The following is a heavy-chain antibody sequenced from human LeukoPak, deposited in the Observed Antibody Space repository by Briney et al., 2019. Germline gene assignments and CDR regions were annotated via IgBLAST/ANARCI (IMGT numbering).Heavy chain of an antibody. CDR2: ISGSGGST. J-gene: IGHJ3*02. D-gene: IGHD6-13*01. V-gene: IGHV3-23*01. CDR3: ANPLTYSSSWYAGAFDI. CDR1: GFTFSSYA. Sequence: PGGSLRLSCAASGFTFSSYAMSWVRQAPGKGLEWVSAISGSGGSTYYADSVKGRFTISRDNSKNTLYLQMNSLRAEDTAVYYCANPLTYSSSWYAGAFDIWGQGTMVTVSS.